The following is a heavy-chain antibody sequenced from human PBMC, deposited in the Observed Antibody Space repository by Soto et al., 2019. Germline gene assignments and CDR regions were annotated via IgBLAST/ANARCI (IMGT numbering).Heavy chain of an antibody. CDR2: IYAGDSDT. CDR1: GYSFTSYW. CDR3: ARYPPNYYGMGV. Sequence: PGESLKISCKGSGYSFTSYWIGWVRQVPGRGLEWMGLIYAGDSDTRYSPSFQGQVTFSVDKSISTAYLQWSSLKASDTAMYYCARYPPNYYGMGVWGQGTTVTVSS. V-gene: IGHV5-51*01. J-gene: IGHJ6*02.